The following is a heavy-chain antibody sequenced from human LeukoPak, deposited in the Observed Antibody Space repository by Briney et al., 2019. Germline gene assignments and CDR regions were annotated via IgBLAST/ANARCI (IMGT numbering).Heavy chain of an antibody. CDR3: ARDTPDGGYYDSSGYYPDY. CDR2: ISYDGGNK. J-gene: IGHJ4*02. D-gene: IGHD3-22*01. CDR1: GFTFSSYA. V-gene: IGHV3-30*04. Sequence: GRSLRLSCAASGFTFSSYAMHWVRQAPGKGLEWVAVISYDGGNKYYADSVKGRFTISRDNSKNTLYLQMNSLRAEDTAVYYCARDTPDGGYYDSSGYYPDYWGQGTLVSVSS.